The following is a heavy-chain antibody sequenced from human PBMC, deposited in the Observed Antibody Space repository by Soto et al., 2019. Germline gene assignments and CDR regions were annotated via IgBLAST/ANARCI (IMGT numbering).Heavy chain of an antibody. CDR1: GFTFRSYG. CDR3: ARGWTTPTDP. Sequence: QVQLVESGGGGVQPGGCLRLCCGASGFTFRSYGMHWVRQAPGKGLEWVAVISYDGSDPEYADSVKGRVTNSRDKSQNMLYRQMNSQRDDDPAVYYCARGWTTPTDPWRQGTLVTGSS. J-gene: IGHJ5*02. V-gene: IGHV3-33*01. CDR2: ISYDGSDP. D-gene: IGHD4-17*01.